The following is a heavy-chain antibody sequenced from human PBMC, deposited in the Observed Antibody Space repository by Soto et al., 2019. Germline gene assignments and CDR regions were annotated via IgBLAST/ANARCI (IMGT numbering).Heavy chain of an antibody. CDR2: ISGSGGST. Sequence: EVQLLESGGGLVQPGGSLRLSCAASGFTFSSYAMSWLRQAPGKGLEWVSAISGSGGSTYYADSVKGRFTISRDNSKNTLYLQMNSLRAEDTAVSYCAKGRSYGLGSNYYYGMDVWGQGTTVTVSS. CDR3: AKGRSYGLGSNYYYGMDV. CDR1: GFTFSSYA. V-gene: IGHV3-23*01. D-gene: IGHD3-10*01. J-gene: IGHJ6*02.